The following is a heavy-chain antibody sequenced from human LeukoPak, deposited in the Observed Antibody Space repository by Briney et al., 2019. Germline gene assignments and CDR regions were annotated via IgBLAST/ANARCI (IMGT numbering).Heavy chain of an antibody. V-gene: IGHV4-61*02. D-gene: IGHD4-17*01. CDR2: IYTSGST. CDR1: GGSISSGSYY. Sequence: SSETLSLTCTVSGGSISSGSYYWSWIRQPAGKGLEWIGRIYTSGSTNYNPSLKSRVTISVDTSKKQFSLKLSSVTAADTAVYYCARNTVTKNLYYYYYMDVWGKGTTVTVSS. CDR3: ARNTVTKNLYYYYYMDV. J-gene: IGHJ6*03.